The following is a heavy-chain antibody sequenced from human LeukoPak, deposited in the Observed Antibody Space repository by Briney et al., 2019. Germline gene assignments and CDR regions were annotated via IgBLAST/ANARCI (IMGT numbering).Heavy chain of an antibody. CDR1: GGTFSSYA. J-gene: IGHJ4*02. CDR2: IIPILGIA. Sequence: ASVKVSCKASGGTFSSYAISWVRQAPGQGLEWMGRIIPILGIANYAQKFQGRVTITADKSTSTAYMELSSLRSEDTAVYYCATGLAAAAGRRRKTDYWGQGTLVTVSS. CDR3: ATGLAAAAGRRRKTDY. D-gene: IGHD6-13*01. V-gene: IGHV1-69*04.